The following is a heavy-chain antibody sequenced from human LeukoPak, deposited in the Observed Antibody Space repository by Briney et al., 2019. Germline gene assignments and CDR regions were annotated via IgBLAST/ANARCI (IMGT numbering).Heavy chain of an antibody. Sequence: GRSLRLSCAASGFTFSDYGMHWVRQAPGKGLEWVALISYDGSNKYYADSVKGRFTISRDNSKNTLYLQMNSLRAEDTAVYNCAKDGWHYGSGSYLDYWGQGTLVTVSS. V-gene: IGHV3-30*18. J-gene: IGHJ4*02. CDR1: GFTFSDYG. CDR3: AKDGWHYGSGSYLDY. CDR2: ISYDGSNK. D-gene: IGHD3-10*01.